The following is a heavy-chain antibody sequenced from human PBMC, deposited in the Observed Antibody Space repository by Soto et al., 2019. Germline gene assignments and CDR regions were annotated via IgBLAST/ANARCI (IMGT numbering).Heavy chain of an antibody. J-gene: IGHJ3*02. CDR3: ARGGRGFLWSGDPSAFDI. Sequence: QVQLQQWGAGLLKPSETLSLTCAVYGGSLSGYYWSWIRQPPGKGLEWIGEINHSGSTNYNPSLKSRVTISVDTSKTQFSLKLSSVTAADTAVYYCARGGRGFLWSGDPSAFDIWGQGTLVTVSS. CDR1: GGSLSGYY. CDR2: INHSGST. V-gene: IGHV4-34*01. D-gene: IGHD3-3*01.